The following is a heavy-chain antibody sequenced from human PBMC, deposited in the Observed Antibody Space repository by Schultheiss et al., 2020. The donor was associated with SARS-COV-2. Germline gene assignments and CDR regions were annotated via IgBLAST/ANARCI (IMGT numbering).Heavy chain of an antibody. D-gene: IGHD6-19*01. CDR2: INHSGST. CDR3: ARDLAVAATDY. CDR1: GGSVSSGSYY. Sequence: SETLSLTCTVSGGSVSSGSYYWSWIRQPPGKGLEWIGEINHSGSTNYNPSLKSRVTISVDTSKNQFSLKLSSVTAADTAVYYCARDLAVAATDYWGQGTLVTVSS. J-gene: IGHJ4*02. V-gene: IGHV4-39*07.